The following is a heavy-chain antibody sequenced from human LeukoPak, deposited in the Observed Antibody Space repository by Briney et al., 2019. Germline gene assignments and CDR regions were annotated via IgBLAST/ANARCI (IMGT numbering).Heavy chain of an antibody. CDR2: ISVTSSGT. CDR1: GFTFRSFA. Sequence: GGSLRLSCAASGFTFRSFAMSWVRQAPGKGLEWVSAISVTSSGTYYADSVKGRFTISRDNSMNTLYLRMNSLRAEDTALYYCAKVDYDFWRGYYAWGQGTLVTVSS. CDR3: AKVDYDFWRGYYA. D-gene: IGHD3-3*01. J-gene: IGHJ5*02. V-gene: IGHV3-23*01.